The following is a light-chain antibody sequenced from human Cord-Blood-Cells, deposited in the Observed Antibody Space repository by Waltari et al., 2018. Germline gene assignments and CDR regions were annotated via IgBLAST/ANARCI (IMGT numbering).Light chain of an antibody. CDR1: NIGSKR. Sequence: SYVLTQPPSVSVAPGKTARITCGGNNIGSKRVHWYQQKPGQAPVLVIYYDSDRPSGIPERFSGSNSGNTATLTISRVEAVDEADYYCQVWDSSSDHYVFGTGTKVTVL. V-gene: IGLV3-21*04. CDR2: YDS. CDR3: QVWDSSSDHYV. J-gene: IGLJ1*01.